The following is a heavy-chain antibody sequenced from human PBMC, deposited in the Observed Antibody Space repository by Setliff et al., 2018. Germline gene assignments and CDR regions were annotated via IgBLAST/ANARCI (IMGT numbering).Heavy chain of an antibody. J-gene: IGHJ6*03. CDR2: IRFDGTNK. D-gene: IGHD3-22*01. Sequence: GGSLRLSCAASGFAFSSYGMHWVRQAPGKGLEWVAFIRFDGTNKYYADSVKGRFTISRDNSKNTLYLQVNTLRPEDTAVYYCATNPPKGPSGGYYYDDPYYYYMDVWGKGTTVTVSS. V-gene: IGHV3-30*02. CDR1: GFAFSSYG. CDR3: ATNPPKGPSGGYYYDDPYYYYMDV.